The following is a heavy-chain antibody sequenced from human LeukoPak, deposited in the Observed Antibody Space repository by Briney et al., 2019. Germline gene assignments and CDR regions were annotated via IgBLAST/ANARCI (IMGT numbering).Heavy chain of an antibody. CDR3: ARAVTAVTYFDF. V-gene: IGHV3-7*01. CDR2: IKQDGSEK. CDR1: GFTFSTYW. D-gene: IGHD4-17*01. Sequence: GGSLRLPCAASGFTFSTYWMSWVRQAPGKGLEWVAIIKQDGSEKSYVDSVKGRFTIFRDNAKNSLYLQMNSLRAEDTAVYYCARAVTAVTYFDFWGQGTLVTVSS. J-gene: IGHJ4*02.